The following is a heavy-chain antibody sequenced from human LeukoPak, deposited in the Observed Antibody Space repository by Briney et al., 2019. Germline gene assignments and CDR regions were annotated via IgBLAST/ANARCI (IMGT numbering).Heavy chain of an antibody. V-gene: IGHV3-30*02. D-gene: IGHD1-14*01. Sequence: PGGSLRLSCAASRFTFSSYGMHWVRQAPGKGLEWVAFIRYDGSNKYYADSVKGRFTISRDNSKNTLYLQMNSLRAEDTAVYYCAKDLRTGGTWFDPWGQGTLVTVSS. CDR1: RFTFSSYG. CDR3: AKDLRTGGTWFDP. CDR2: IRYDGSNK. J-gene: IGHJ5*02.